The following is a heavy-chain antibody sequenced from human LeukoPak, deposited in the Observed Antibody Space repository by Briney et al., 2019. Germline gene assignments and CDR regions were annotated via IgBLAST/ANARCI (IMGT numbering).Heavy chain of an antibody. CDR3: ARAPGSLDY. Sequence: GGSLRLSCAASGFTFSTFPMHWVRQSPGKGLEWVSGISGSGVGTYNADSVKGRFTISRDNSKNTLFLQMNSLRPEDTAVYYCARAPGSLDYWGQGILVTVSS. CDR1: GFTFSTFP. V-gene: IGHV3-23*01. D-gene: IGHD3-10*01. CDR2: ISGSGVGT. J-gene: IGHJ4*02.